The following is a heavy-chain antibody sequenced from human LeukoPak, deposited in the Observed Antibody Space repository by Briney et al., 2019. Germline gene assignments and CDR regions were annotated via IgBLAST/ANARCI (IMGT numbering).Heavy chain of an antibody. CDR3: AGLTYYYGSGKVGYYFDY. CDR1: GGTFSSYA. CDR2: IIPIFGTA. V-gene: IGHV1-69*01. Sequence: SVKVSCKASGGTFSSYAISWVRQAPGQGLEWMGGIIPIFGTANYAQKFQGRVTITADESTSTAYMELSSLRSEDTAVYYCAGLTYYYGSGKVGYYFDYWGQGTLVTVSS. D-gene: IGHD3-10*01. J-gene: IGHJ4*02.